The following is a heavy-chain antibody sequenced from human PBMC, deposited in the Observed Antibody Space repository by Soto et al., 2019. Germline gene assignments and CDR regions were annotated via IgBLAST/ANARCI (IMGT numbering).Heavy chain of an antibody. D-gene: IGHD3-3*01. Sequence: ASVKVSCKASGATFSSYAISWMKQAPGQGLEWMGGIIPIFGTANYAQKFQGRVTITADESTSTAYMELSSLRSEDPAVYYCANDFCSGLGNWFGTCGELPLFPVSP. CDR2: IIPIFGTA. V-gene: IGHV1-69*13. J-gene: IGHJ5*02. CDR1: GATFSSYA. CDR3: ANDFCSGLGNWFGT.